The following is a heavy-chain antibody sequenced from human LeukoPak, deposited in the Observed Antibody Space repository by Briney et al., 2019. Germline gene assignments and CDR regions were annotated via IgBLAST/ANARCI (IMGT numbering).Heavy chain of an antibody. CDR3: AREVGFYRPLHY. V-gene: IGHV4-4*02. CDR1: GGSVISTNW. CDR2: VHLDGRT. D-gene: IGHD3-3*01. Sequence: SGTLSLTCGVSGGSVISTNWWTWVRPPPGKGLEWIGEVHLDGRTNYNPSLGSRLTMSVDLSENQVSLKLTSVTAADTAVYYCAREVGFYRPLHYSGQATLVTVSS. J-gene: IGHJ4*02.